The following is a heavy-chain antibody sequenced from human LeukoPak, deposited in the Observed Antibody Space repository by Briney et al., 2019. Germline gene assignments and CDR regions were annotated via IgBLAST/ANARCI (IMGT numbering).Heavy chain of an antibody. D-gene: IGHD6-19*01. Sequence: GESLRLSCAASGFTVSSKYMSWVRQAPGRGLEWVSAIRGSDGSTYYADSVKGRFTISRDNSKNTLYLQMNSLRAEDTAVYYCAKVGSSGWTDYWGQGTLVTVSS. CDR2: IRGSDGST. J-gene: IGHJ4*02. CDR1: GFTVSSKY. V-gene: IGHV3-23*01. CDR3: AKVGSSGWTDY.